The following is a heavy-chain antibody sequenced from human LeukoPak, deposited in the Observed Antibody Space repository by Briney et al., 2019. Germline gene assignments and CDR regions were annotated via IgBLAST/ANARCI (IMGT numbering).Heavy chain of an antibody. Sequence: GGSLRLSCAASGFTFSGSAMHWVRQASGKGLEWVGRIRSKANSYAKAYAASVKGRFTISRDDSKNTAYLQMNSLKTEDTAVYYCTRHTAMVLTWGQGTLVTVSS. CDR1: GFTFSGSA. J-gene: IGHJ4*02. V-gene: IGHV3-73*01. CDR3: TRHTAMVLT. CDR2: IRSKANSYAK. D-gene: IGHD5-18*01.